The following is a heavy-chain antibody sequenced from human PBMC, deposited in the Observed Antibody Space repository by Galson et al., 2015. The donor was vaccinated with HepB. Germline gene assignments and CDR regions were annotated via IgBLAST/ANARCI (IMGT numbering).Heavy chain of an antibody. D-gene: IGHD2-15*01. V-gene: IGHV3-48*02. CDR2: ISSSSSTL. CDR1: GFTFSSYS. CDR3: AREPEIVVVVADPTVLYYYYGMDV. J-gene: IGHJ6*02. Sequence: SLRLSCAASGFTFSSYSMNWVRQAPGKGLEWVSYISSSSSTLYYADSVKGRFTISRDNAKNSLYLQMNSLRDEDTAVYYCAREPEIVVVVADPTVLYYYYGMDVWGQGTTVTVSS.